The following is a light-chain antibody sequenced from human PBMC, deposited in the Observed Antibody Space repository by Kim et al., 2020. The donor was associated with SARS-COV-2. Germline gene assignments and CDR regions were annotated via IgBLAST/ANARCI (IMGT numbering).Light chain of an antibody. CDR3: QSYDSSLSSHLV. V-gene: IGLV1-40*01. CDR2: GNS. J-gene: IGLJ3*02. CDR1: SSNIGAGYD. Sequence: QSVLTQPPSVSGAPGQRVTISCTGSSSNIGAGYDVHWYQQLPGTAPKLLIYGNSNRPSGVPDRFSGSKSGTSASLAITGLQAEDEADYYCQSYDSSLSSHLVFGGGTQLTVL.